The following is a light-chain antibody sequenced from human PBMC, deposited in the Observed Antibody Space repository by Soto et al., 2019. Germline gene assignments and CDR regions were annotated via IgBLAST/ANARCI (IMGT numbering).Light chain of an antibody. J-gene: IGLJ1*01. CDR1: SSDVGGYNY. Sequence: QSALTQPASVSGSPGQSITISCTGTSSDVGGYNYVSWYQQHPGKAPKRMIYDVSNRPSGVSNRFSGSKSGNTASRTISGLQAEDEADYYCSSYTSSSTYVFGTGTKLTVL. CDR3: SSYTSSSTYV. V-gene: IGLV2-14*01. CDR2: DVS.